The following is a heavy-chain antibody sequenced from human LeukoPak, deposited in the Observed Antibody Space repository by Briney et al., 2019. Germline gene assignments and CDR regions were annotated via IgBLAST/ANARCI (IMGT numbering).Heavy chain of an antibody. D-gene: IGHD5-18*01. CDR2: IIPILGIA. CDR1: GGTFSSYA. Sequence: RASVKVSCKASGGTFSSYAISWVRQAPGQGLEWMGRIIPILGIANYAQKFQGRVTITADKSTSTAYMELSSLRSEDTAVYYCARADTAMVNPFDYWGQGTLVTVSS. J-gene: IGHJ4*02. V-gene: IGHV1-69*04. CDR3: ARADTAMVNPFDY.